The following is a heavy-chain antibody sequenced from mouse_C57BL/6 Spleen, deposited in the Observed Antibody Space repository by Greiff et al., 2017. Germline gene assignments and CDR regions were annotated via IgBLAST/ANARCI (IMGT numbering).Heavy chain of an antibody. CDR3: ARILRTMYFDV. CDR1: GYTFTSYW. J-gene: IGHJ1*03. Sequence: QVQLQQPGAELVKPGASVKLSCKASGYTFTSYWMQWVKQRPGQGLEWIGEIDPSDSYTNYNQKFKGKATLTVDTSSSTAYMQLSSLTSEDSAVYYCARILRTMYFDVWGTGTTVTVSS. CDR2: IDPSDSYT. D-gene: IGHD1-1*01. V-gene: IGHV1-50*01.